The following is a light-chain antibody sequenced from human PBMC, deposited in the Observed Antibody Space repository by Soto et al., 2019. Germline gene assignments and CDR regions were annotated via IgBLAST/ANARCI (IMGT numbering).Light chain of an antibody. J-gene: IGKJ5*01. CDR3: QQRTVGTPIT. CDR1: QSVGTY. V-gene: IGKV3-11*01. Sequence: ETVLTQYPGTLSLPLGERATLSCRASQSVGTYLAWYQQKPGQAPRLLIYGASNRATGIPDRFSGSGSGTDFTLTISSLEPEDFAVYYCQQRTVGTPITFGQGTRLEIK. CDR2: GAS.